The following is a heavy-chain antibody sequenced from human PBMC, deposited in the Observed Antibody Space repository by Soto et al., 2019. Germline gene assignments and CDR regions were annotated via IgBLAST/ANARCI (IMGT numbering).Heavy chain of an antibody. CDR1: WSLRVYY. V-gene: IGHV4-34*01. Sequence: SETLCLTVGVFWSLRVYYWNLIRQPPGKGLEWIGKIDHSGSTKYNPSLESRVSISLDTSKKEVSLNLRSVTAADTAIYYCARAYDYRDPRDALDTWGHGTMVTVSS. CDR2: IDHSGST. CDR3: ARAYDYRDPRDALDT. D-gene: IGHD5-12*01. J-gene: IGHJ3*02.